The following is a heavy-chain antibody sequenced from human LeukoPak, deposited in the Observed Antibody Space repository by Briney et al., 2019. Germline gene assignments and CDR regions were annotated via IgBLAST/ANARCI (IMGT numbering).Heavy chain of an antibody. CDR3: ARGGARLRYFDWLGEVPCYYYMDV. V-gene: IGHV1-18*01. Sequence: ASVKVSCKASGYTFTSYGISWVRQAPGQGLEWMGWISAYNGNTNYAQKLQGRVTMTTDTSTSTAYMELSSLRSEDTAVYYCARGGARLRYFDWLGEVPCYYYMDVWGKGTTVTISS. CDR2: ISAYNGNT. D-gene: IGHD3-9*01. CDR1: GYTFTSYG. J-gene: IGHJ6*03.